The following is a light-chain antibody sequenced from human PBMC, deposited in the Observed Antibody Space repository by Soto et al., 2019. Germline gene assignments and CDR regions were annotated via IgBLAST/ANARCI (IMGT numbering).Light chain of an antibody. CDR3: CAHADTDTVV. V-gene: IGLV2-11*01. Sequence: QSALTQPRSVSGSPGQSVTISCTGTSSDIGSYNRFSWFQQPPGEAPKLIIYDVTKRPSGVPDRFSGSESGNTASLTISGLQAEDEAYYYACAHADTDTVVFGGGTKLTVL. CDR2: DVT. CDR1: SSDIGSYNR. J-gene: IGLJ2*01.